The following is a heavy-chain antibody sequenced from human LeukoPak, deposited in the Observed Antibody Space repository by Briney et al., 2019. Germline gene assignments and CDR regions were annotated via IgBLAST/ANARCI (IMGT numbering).Heavy chain of an antibody. CDR2: ISSSASII. CDR1: GFTFSDYY. V-gene: IGHV3-11*04. D-gene: IGHD1-1*01. CDR3: ARVMGQLELPDVFDI. Sequence: SGGSLRLSCAASGFTFSDYYMSWIRQAPGKGLEWVSYISSSASIIHYADSVKGRFTISRDNAKNSLYVQMNSLRAEDTAVYYCARVMGQLELPDVFDIWGQGTMVTVS. J-gene: IGHJ3*02.